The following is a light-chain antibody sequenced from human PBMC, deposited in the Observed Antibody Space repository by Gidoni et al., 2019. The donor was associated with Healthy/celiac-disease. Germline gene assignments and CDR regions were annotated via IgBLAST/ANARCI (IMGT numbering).Light chain of an antibody. CDR2: DAS. Sequence: IVWTQSPATLPLSQVERATLSCRASQSVSSYLAWDQQQPGQAPRLLIYDASNRDTGNPARFSGSGSGTDFTLPISSLVPEDFAVYYCQQRSNWPPSFGQGTKLEIK. J-gene: IGKJ2*03. CDR1: QSVSSY. V-gene: IGKV3-11*01. CDR3: QQRSNWPPS.